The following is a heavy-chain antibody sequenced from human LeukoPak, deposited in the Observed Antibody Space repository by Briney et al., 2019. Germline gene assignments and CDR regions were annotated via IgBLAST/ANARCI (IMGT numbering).Heavy chain of an antibody. V-gene: IGHV1-3*01. CDR3: ARWSATSSA. CDR2: IIAANGNT. Sequence: ASVKVSCKASGYTFTSYAIHWVRQAPGQRLEWMGWIIAANGNTKYSQKFQDRVTIARDTSASTAYMELSSLRSEDTAVYYCARWSATSSAWGQGTLVTVSS. D-gene: IGHD5-12*01. CDR1: GYTFTSYA. J-gene: IGHJ4*02.